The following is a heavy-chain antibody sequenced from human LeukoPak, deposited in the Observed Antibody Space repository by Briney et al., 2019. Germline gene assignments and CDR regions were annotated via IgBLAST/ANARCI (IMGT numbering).Heavy chain of an antibody. D-gene: IGHD4-17*01. CDR3: ARSNAGYGDYYFDY. Sequence: SVKVSCKASGGTFSSYAISWVRQAPGQGLEWMGGIIPIFGTANYAQKFQGRVTITADESTSTTYMELSSLRSEDTAVYYCARSNAGYGDYYFDYWGQGTLVTVSS. J-gene: IGHJ4*02. CDR2: IIPIFGTA. V-gene: IGHV1-69*13. CDR1: GGTFSSYA.